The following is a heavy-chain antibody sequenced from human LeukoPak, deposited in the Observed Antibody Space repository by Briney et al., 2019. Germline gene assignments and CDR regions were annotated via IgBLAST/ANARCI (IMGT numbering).Heavy chain of an antibody. CDR3: ARFVVGATLDAFDI. CDR1: GGSISSYY. J-gene: IGHJ3*02. Sequence: PSETLSLTCTVSGGSISSYYWSWIRQPPGKGLEWIGYIYYSGSTNYNPSLKSRVTISVDTSKNQFSLKLSSVTAADTAVYYCARFVVGATLDAFDIWGQGTMVTVSS. V-gene: IGHV4-59*08. D-gene: IGHD1-26*01. CDR2: IYYSGST.